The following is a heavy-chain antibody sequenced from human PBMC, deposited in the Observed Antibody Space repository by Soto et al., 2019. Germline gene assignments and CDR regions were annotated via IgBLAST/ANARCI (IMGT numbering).Heavy chain of an antibody. J-gene: IGHJ4*02. D-gene: IGHD6-19*01. CDR1: GGSISSYY. V-gene: IGHV4-59*01. CDR3: ARVRWTVAGPGHFDY. CDR2: IYYSGST. Sequence: QVQLQESGPGLVKPSETLSLTCTVSGGSISSYYWSWIRQPPGKGLEWIGYIYYSGSTNYNPSLKSRVPISVATSKNQFSRKLSSVPAADTAVYYGARVRWTVAGPGHFDYWGQGTLVTVSS.